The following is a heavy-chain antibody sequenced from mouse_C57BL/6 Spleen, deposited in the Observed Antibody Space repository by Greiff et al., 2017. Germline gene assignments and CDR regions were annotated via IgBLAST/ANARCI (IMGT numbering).Heavy chain of an antibody. CDR1: GFSLTSYG. CDR2: IWGDGST. Sequence: VQLQESGPGLVAPSQSLSITCTVSGFSLTSYGVSWVRQPPGKGLEWLGVIWGDGSTNYHSALISRLSISENNSKSQVFLKLNSLQTDDTATYYCAKQGTTADYDAMDYWGQGTSVTVSS. CDR3: AKQGTTADYDAMDY. V-gene: IGHV2-3*01. J-gene: IGHJ4*01. D-gene: IGHD1-2*01.